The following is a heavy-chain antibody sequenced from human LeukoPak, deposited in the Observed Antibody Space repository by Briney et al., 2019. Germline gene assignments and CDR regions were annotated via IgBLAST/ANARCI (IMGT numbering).Heavy chain of an antibody. J-gene: IGHJ5*02. D-gene: IGHD3-10*01. CDR3: ARDSGTTGEVKFDP. CDR1: GGSIRSY. CDR2: IYDSGST. Sequence: SSETLSLTCTVSGGSIRSYWSWIRQPAGKGLEWIGRIYDSGSTDYNPSLKSRVTMSIDTSKNQFSLNLISVTAADTAVYYCARDSGTTGEVKFDPWGQGTLVTVSS. V-gene: IGHV4-4*07.